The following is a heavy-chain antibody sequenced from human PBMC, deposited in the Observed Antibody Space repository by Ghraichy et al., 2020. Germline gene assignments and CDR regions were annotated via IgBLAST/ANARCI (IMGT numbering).Heavy chain of an antibody. CDR1: GFTFSSYA. V-gene: IGHV3-23*01. J-gene: IGHJ4*01. CDR2: IGGSGGST. D-gene: IGHD6-19*01. Sequence: GGSLRLSCAASGFTFSSYAMSWVRQAPGKGLEWVSGIGGSGGSTYFANSVRGRFTVSRDNSKNTLYLQMSSLRAEDTAVYYCAKEIRGAVAGIGGDYWGHGS. CDR3: AKEIRGAVAGIGGDY.